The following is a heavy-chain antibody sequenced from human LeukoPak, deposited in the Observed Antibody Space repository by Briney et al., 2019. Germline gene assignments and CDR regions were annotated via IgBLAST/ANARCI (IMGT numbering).Heavy chain of an antibody. J-gene: IGHJ4*02. D-gene: IGHD6-19*01. Sequence: GESLKISCKGSGYSFTSYWIAWLRQMPGKGLEWMGIIYPGDSYTRYSPSFKGQVTISADKSINTAYLQWSGLKASDTAMYYCARQIGSSGYFDFWGQGTLVTVSS. V-gene: IGHV5-51*01. CDR2: IYPGDSYT. CDR3: ARQIGSSGYFDF. CDR1: GYSFTSYW.